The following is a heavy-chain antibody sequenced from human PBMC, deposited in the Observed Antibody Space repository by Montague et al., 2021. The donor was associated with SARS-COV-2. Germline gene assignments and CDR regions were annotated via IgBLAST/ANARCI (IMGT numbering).Heavy chain of an antibody. V-gene: IGHV4-61*08. J-gene: IGHJ5*02. CDR1: SDSVSSGAYY. Sequence: SETLSLTCTVSSDSVSSGAYYWSWIRQPPGKGLEWIAYIYYSGNTYTKYNPSLESRVSISVDTSKNQFSLKLTSGSAADTSVYYCAREYFDSSGLVWIDPWGQGTLVIVSS. D-gene: IGHD3-22*01. CDR2: IYYSGNTYT. CDR3: AREYFDSSGLVWIDP.